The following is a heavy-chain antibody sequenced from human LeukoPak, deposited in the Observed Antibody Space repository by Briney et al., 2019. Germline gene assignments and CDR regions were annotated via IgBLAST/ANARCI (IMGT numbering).Heavy chain of an antibody. CDR3: ARHDRVWFDY. V-gene: IGHV4-59*08. J-gene: IGHJ4*02. D-gene: IGHD3-22*01. CDR1: GGSISSYY. CDR2: IYYSGST. Sequence: SETLSLTCTVSGGSISSYYWIWIRQPPGKGLEWIGYIYYSGSTNYNPSLKSRVTISVDTSKNQFSLKLSSVTAADTAVYYCARHDRVWFDYWGQGTLVTVSS.